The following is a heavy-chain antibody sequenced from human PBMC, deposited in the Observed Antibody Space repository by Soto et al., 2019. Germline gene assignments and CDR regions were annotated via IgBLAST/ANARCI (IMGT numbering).Heavy chain of an antibody. D-gene: IGHD6-19*01. J-gene: IGHJ6*02. V-gene: IGHV3-30*18. CDR3: AKDRKDIGSIGWPYYYGMDV. Sequence: QVQLVESGGGVVQPGRSLRLSCAASGFTFSIYGMHWVRQAPGKGLEWVAVISYDGSNKYDADSVKGRFTISRDNSDNALYLQMNSLRDEDTAVYYWAKDRKDIGSIGWPYYYGMDVWGQGTTGTVSS. CDR1: GFTFSIYG. CDR2: ISYDGSNK.